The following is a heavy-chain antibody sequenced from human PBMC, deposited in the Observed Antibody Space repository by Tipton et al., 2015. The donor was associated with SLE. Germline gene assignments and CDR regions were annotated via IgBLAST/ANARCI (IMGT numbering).Heavy chain of an antibody. J-gene: IGHJ4*02. CDR1: GFTLKTCA. Sequence: SLRLSCEGIGFTLKTCAVSWVRQAPGKGLEWVSALSGTAGGATYYADTVKGRFTVSSDNFKITLYLQMNSLRAEDTAVYFCAKVRPGLHYWGQGTPVTVSS. D-gene: IGHD5/OR15-5a*01. CDR2: LSGTAGGAT. CDR3: AKVRPGLHY. V-gene: IGHV3-23*01.